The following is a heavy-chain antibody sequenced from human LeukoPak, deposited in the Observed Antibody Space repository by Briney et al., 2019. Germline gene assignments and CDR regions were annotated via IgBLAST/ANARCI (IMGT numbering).Heavy chain of an antibody. CDR2: ISSSSSYI. D-gene: IGHD3-22*01. CDR1: GFTFSSYS. J-gene: IGHJ4*02. CDR3: ARSSSGYYPGY. V-gene: IGHV3-21*01. Sequence: GGSLRLSCAASGFTFSSYSMNWVRQAPGKGLEWVSSISSSSSYIYYADSVKGQFTISRDNAKNSLYLQMNSLRAEDTAVYYCARSSSGYYPGYWGQGTLVTVSS.